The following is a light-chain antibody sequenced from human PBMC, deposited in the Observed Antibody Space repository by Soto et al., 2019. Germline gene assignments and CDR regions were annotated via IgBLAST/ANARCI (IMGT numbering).Light chain of an antibody. CDR2: RAS. Sequence: IVMTQSPAILFLSPGKRSTLSCRASQSIRSNLAWYPQKPGQAPRLFXFRASSRANGLPARFSTGGSGANYNLTISSLQAEDFAAYYYQQYNNCPRATFGEGTQVDIK. CDR1: QSIRSN. CDR3: QQYNNCPRAT. V-gene: IGKV3-15*01. J-gene: IGKJ4*01.